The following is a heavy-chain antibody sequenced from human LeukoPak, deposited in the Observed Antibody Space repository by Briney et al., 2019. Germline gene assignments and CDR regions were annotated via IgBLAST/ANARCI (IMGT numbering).Heavy chain of an antibody. CDR2: ISGRGGST. Sequence: PGGSLRLSCAASGFTFSSYGMSWVRQAPGKGLEWVSAISGRGGSTFYADSVKGRFTISRDNSKNTLFLQMNSLRAEDTAVYYCASVDTATHFDYWGQGTLVTVSS. CDR3: ASVDTATHFDY. CDR1: GFTFSSYG. V-gene: IGHV3-23*01. D-gene: IGHD5-18*01. J-gene: IGHJ4*02.